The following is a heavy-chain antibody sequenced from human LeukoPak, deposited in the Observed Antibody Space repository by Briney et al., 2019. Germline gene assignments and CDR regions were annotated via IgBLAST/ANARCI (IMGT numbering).Heavy chain of an antibody. V-gene: IGHV4-38-2*02. CDR1: GYSISSGYY. J-gene: IGHJ5*02. CDR2: IYHSGST. Sequence: SETLSLTCAVSGYSISSGYYWGWIRQPPGKGLKWIGSIYHSGSTYYNPSLKSRVTISVDTSKNQFSLKLSSVTAADTAVYYCARDLIRITIFGVVITNWFDPWGQGTLVTVSS. D-gene: IGHD3-3*01. CDR3: ARDLIRITIFGVVITNWFDP.